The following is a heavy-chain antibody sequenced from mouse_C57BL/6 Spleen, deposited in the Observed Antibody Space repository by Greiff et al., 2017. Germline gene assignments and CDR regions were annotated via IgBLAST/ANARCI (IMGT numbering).Heavy chain of an antibody. Sequence: VQLQQSGPELVKPGASVKISCKASGYAFSSSWMNWVKQRPGKGLEWIGRIYPGDGDTNYNGKFKGKATLTADKSSSTAYMQLSSLTSADSAVYFCANYGSSSPFAYWGQGTLVTVSA. D-gene: IGHD1-1*01. CDR1: GYAFSSSW. V-gene: IGHV1-82*01. CDR3: ANYGSSSPFAY. J-gene: IGHJ3*01. CDR2: IYPGDGDT.